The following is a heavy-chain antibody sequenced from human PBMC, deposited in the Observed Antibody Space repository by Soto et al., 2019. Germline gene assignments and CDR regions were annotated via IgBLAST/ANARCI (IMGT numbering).Heavy chain of an antibody. V-gene: IGHV3-23*01. CDR2: ISGSGGST. Sequence: GGSLRLSCAASGFTFSSYAMSWVRQAPGKGLEWVSAISGSGGSTYYADSVKGRFTISRDNSKNTLYLQMNSLRAEDTAVYYCAKDSPGGVGATDPNDYYYYGMDVWGQGTTVTVSS. D-gene: IGHD1-26*01. J-gene: IGHJ6*02. CDR1: GFTFSSYA. CDR3: AKDSPGGVGATDPNDYYYYGMDV.